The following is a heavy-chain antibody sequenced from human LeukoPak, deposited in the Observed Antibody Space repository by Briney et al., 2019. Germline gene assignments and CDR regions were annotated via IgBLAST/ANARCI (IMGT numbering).Heavy chain of an antibody. CDR1: GGSISGYY. CDR2: IYYSGST. Sequence: SETLSLTCTVSGGSISGYYWSWIRQPPGEGLEWIGYIYYSGSTNYNPSLKSRVTISVDTSKNQFSLKLSSVTAADTAVYYCARTYYYGSGSRGNDAFDIWGQGTMVTVSS. CDR3: ARTYYYGSGSRGNDAFDI. V-gene: IGHV4-59*01. J-gene: IGHJ3*02. D-gene: IGHD3-10*01.